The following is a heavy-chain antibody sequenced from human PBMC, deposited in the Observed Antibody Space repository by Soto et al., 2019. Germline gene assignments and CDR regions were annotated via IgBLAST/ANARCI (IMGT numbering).Heavy chain of an antibody. J-gene: IGHJ6*02. D-gene: IGHD6-13*01. CDR3: ARQGIAAAGLYYYYYGMDV. CDR1: GGSISSYY. V-gene: IGHV4-59*08. Sequence: SETLSLTCTVSGGSISSYYWSWIRQPPGKGLEWIGYIYYSGSTNYNPSLKSRVTISVDTSKNQFSLKLSSVTAADTAVYYCARQGIAAAGLYYYYYGMDVWGQGTTVTVS. CDR2: IYYSGST.